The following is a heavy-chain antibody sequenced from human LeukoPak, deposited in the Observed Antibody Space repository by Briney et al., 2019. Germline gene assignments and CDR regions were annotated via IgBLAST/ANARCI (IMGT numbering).Heavy chain of an antibody. CDR2: IKGDGSST. D-gene: IGHD4-17*01. J-gene: IGHJ4*02. Sequence: GGSLRLSCAASGFTFSTYWMHWVRQAPGKGLEWVARIKGDGSSTIYADSVKGRFTISRDNSKNTLYLQTSSLRAEDTAVYYCARASTTVPNLLDHWGRGTLVTVSS. CDR1: GFTFSTYW. V-gene: IGHV3-74*01. CDR3: ARASTTVPNLLDH.